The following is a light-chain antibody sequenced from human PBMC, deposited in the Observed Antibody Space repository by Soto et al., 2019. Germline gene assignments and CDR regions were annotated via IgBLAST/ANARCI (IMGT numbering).Light chain of an antibody. Sequence: DIVMTQSPLSLPVTPGEPASISCRSSQSLLHSNGYNYLDWYLQKPGQSPQLLIYLGSNRASGVPDRFSGSGSGNDFTLKISRVEAEDVGVYYCMQALQTPRTFGQGTKVEIK. CDR2: LGS. V-gene: IGKV2-28*01. J-gene: IGKJ1*01. CDR1: QSLLHSNGYNY. CDR3: MQALQTPRT.